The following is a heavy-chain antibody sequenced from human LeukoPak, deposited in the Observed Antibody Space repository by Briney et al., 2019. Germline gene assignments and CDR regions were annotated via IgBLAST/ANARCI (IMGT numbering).Heavy chain of an antibody. Sequence: GASVKVSCKASGYTFTGYYMHWVRQAPGQGLEWMGWINPNSGGTNYAQKFQGRVTMTRDTSISTAYMELSRLRSDDTAVYYCASLKKSDWNTIFDYWGQGTLVTVSS. J-gene: IGHJ4*02. CDR1: GYTFTGYY. CDR3: ASLKKSDWNTIFDY. D-gene: IGHD1/OR15-1a*01. V-gene: IGHV1-2*02. CDR2: INPNSGGT.